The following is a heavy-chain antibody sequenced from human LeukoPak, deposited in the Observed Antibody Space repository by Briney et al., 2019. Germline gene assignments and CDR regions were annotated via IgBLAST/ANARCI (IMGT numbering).Heavy chain of an antibody. Sequence: GGSLRLSCAASGFTVSSNYMSWVHQAPGKGLEWVSVIYSGGSTYYADSVKGRFTISRDNSKNTLYLQMNSLRAEDTAVYYCARDLEQLANFDYWGQGTLVTVSS. J-gene: IGHJ4*02. V-gene: IGHV3-66*01. D-gene: IGHD6-6*01. CDR3: ARDLEQLANFDY. CDR2: IYSGGST. CDR1: GFTVSSNY.